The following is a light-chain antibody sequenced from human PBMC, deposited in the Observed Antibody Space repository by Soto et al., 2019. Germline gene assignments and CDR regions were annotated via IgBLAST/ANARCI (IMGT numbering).Light chain of an antibody. CDR1: SSDVGGYNH. V-gene: IGLV2-14*01. CDR2: DVS. CDR3: SSYTSSNTGV. Sequence: QSALTQPASVSGSPGQSITISCTGTSSDVGGYNHVSWYQQNPGKAPKLMICDVSNRPSGVSNRFSGSKSGNTASLTISGLQAEDEADYFCSSYTSSNTGVFGGGTKLTVL. J-gene: IGLJ3*02.